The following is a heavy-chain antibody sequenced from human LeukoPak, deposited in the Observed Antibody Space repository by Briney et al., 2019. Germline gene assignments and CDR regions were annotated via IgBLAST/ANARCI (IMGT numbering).Heavy chain of an antibody. CDR1: GFTFSSYS. D-gene: IGHD3-3*01. CDR3: ARAPFGVVSNFDY. CDR2: ISYDGSNK. J-gene: IGHJ4*02. Sequence: GGSLRLSCAASGFTFSSYSMNWVRQAPGKGLEWVAVISYDGSNKYYADSVKGRFTISRDNSKNTLYLQMNSLRAEDTAVYYCARAPFGVVSNFDYWGQGTLVTVSS. V-gene: IGHV3-30*03.